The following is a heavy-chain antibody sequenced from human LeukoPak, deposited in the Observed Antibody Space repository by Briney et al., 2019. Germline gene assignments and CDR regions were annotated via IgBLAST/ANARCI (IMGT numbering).Heavy chain of an antibody. CDR2: IRSKAYGGTT. CDR3: TRDPMTYYDFWSGYSSDY. V-gene: IGHV3-49*04. Sequence: PGRSLRLSCTASGFTFGDYAMSWVRQAPGKGLEWVGFIRSKAYGGTTEYAASVKGRFTISRDDSKSIAYLQMNSLKTEDTAVYYCTRDPMTYYDFWSGYSSDYWGQGTLVTVSS. D-gene: IGHD3-3*01. J-gene: IGHJ4*02. CDR1: GFTFGDYA.